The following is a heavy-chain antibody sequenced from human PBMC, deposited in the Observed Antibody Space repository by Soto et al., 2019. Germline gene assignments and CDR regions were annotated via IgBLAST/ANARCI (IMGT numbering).Heavy chain of an antibody. J-gene: IGHJ4*02. CDR3: AHRVLRTVFGLVTTTAIYFDF. CDR1: GFSLTTSGVG. CDR2: IYWDDDK. Sequence: QITLNESGPTVVRPTETLPLTCRFSGFSLTTSGVGVGWIRQSPGKAPEWLALIYWDDDKLYSASLKSRLTITKDTSKNQVVLTVSDLDPTDTATYYCAHRVLRTVFGLVTTTAIYFDFWGQGTPVAVSS. V-gene: IGHV2-5*02. D-gene: IGHD3-3*01.